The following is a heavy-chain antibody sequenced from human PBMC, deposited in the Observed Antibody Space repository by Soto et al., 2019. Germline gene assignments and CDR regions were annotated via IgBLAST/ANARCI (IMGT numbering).Heavy chain of an antibody. CDR1: GFTFDDYA. J-gene: IGHJ4*02. CDR2: ISWNSGSI. D-gene: IGHD1-26*01. V-gene: IGHV3-9*01. Sequence: GGSLRLSCAASGFTFDDYAMHWVRQAPGKGLEWVSGISWNSGSIGYADSVKGRFTISRDNAKNSLYLQMNSLRAEDTALYYCAKDMFGGVGATTLVDYWGQGTLVTVSS. CDR3: AKDMFGGVGATTLVDY.